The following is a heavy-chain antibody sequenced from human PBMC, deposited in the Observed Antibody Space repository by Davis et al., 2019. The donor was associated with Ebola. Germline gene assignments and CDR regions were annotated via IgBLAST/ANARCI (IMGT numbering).Heavy chain of an antibody. D-gene: IGHD3-9*01. CDR1: GGTFSSYA. CDR3: ARDPHGYFDWLSRPYYYYGMDV. Sequence: ASVKVSCKASGGTFSSYAISWVRQAPGQGLEWMGIINPSGGSTSYAQKFQGRVTMTRDTSTSTVYMELSSLRSEDTAVYYCARDPHGYFDWLSRPYYYYGMDVWGQGTTVTVSS. CDR2: INPSGGST. V-gene: IGHV1-46*01. J-gene: IGHJ6*02.